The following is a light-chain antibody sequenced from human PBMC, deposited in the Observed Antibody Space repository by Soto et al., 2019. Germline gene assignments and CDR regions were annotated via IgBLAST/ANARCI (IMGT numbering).Light chain of an antibody. CDR1: SGHTTYI. V-gene: IGLV4-60*02. Sequence: QPVLTKSSSASASLGSSVKRTCTLSSGHTTYIIAWHQQQPGQAPRYLMKLEDSGSYNKGSGVPDRFSGSSSGAERYLTISHLQVEDEADYYCETWDINIRVFGGGIQLTVL. CDR3: ETWDINIRV. J-gene: IGLJ3*02. CDR2: LEDSGSY.